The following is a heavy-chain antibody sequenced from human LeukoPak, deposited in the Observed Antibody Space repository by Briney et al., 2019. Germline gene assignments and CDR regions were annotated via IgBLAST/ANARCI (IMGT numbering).Heavy chain of an antibody. Sequence: SVKVSCKASGGTFSSYAISWVRQAPGQGLEWMGGIIPIFGTANYAQKFQGRVTITADESTSTAYMELSSLRSEDTAVYYCATSLRFLEWLFHWGQGTLVTVSS. D-gene: IGHD3-3*01. CDR3: ATSLRFLEWLFH. CDR2: IIPIFGTA. CDR1: GGTFSSYA. J-gene: IGHJ4*02. V-gene: IGHV1-69*13.